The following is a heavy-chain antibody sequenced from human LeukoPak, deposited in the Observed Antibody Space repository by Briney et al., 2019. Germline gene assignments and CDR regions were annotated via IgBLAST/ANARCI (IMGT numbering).Heavy chain of an antibody. Sequence: ASVKVSCKASGYTFTGYYMHWVRQAPGQGLEWMGWINPNSGGTNYAQKFQGRVTMTRDTSISTAYMELRSLRSDDTAVYYCARDASSTGTNDPWGQGTLVTVSS. J-gene: IGHJ5*02. D-gene: IGHD1-1*01. CDR1: GYTFTGYY. V-gene: IGHV1-2*02. CDR2: INPNSGGT. CDR3: ARDASSTGTNDP.